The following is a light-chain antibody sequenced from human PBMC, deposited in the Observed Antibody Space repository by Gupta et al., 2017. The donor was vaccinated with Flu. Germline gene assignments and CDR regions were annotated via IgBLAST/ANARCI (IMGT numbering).Light chain of an antibody. J-gene: IGLJ3*02. V-gene: IGLV1-40*01. Sequence: QSVLTQPPSVSGAPGQRLTISCTGSSSDIGAGYDVHWYQRLPGTAPKLLIYGNNNRPSGVPDRFSGSKSGTSASLAITGLQAEDEADYYCQSYDSSLSGSVFGGGTKLTVL. CDR2: GNN. CDR3: QSYDSSLSGSV. CDR1: SSDIGAGYD.